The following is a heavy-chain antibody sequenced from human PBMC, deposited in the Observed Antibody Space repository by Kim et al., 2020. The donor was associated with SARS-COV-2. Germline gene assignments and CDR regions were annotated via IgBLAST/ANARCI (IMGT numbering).Heavy chain of an antibody. Sequence: SLKSRVTISVDTSKNQFSLKLSSVTAADTAVYYCARAAPYYYDSRDAFDIWGQGTMVTVSS. J-gene: IGHJ3*02. D-gene: IGHD3-22*01. CDR3: ARAAPYYYDSRDAFDI. V-gene: IGHV4-59*01.